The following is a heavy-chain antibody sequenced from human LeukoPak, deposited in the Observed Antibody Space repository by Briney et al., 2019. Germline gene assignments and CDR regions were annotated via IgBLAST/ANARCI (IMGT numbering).Heavy chain of an antibody. CDR1: GYTFTGYY. D-gene: IGHD4-23*01. Sequence: GASVKVSCKASGYTFTGYYMHWVRQAPGQGLEWMGWINPNSGGTNYAQKFQGRVTMTRDTSISTAYMELSRLTPDDTAVYYCARGPDYGGTIDYWGQGTLVTVSS. CDR2: INPNSGGT. CDR3: ARGPDYGGTIDY. J-gene: IGHJ4*02. V-gene: IGHV1-2*02.